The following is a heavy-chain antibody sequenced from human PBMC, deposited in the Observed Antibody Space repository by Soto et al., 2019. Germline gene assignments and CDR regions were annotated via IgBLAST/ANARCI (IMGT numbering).Heavy chain of an antibody. J-gene: IGHJ3*02. V-gene: IGHV3-11*01. CDR2: ISSSGSTI. CDR3: AVTVDYSDAFDI. D-gene: IGHD4-17*01. Sequence: GGSLRLSCAASEFTFSDSYMSWIRQAPGKGLERVSYISSSGSTIYYADSVKGRFTISRDNAKNSLYLQMNSLRAEDTAVYYCAVTVDYSDAFDIWGQGTMVTVS. CDR1: EFTFSDSY.